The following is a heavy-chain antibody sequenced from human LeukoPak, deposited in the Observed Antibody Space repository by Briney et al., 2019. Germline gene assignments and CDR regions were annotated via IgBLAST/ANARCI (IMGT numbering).Heavy chain of an antibody. V-gene: IGHV3-7*01. CDR1: RFTLSNYG. D-gene: IGHD6-19*01. Sequence: GGSLRLSCAASRFTLSNYGMSWVRQAPGKGLEWVANINQDGSGTYYVDSVKGRFTISRDNAKNSLSLQMNSLRAEDTAVYYCARQRGSGCLDYWGQGTLVTVSS. CDR2: INQDGSGT. CDR3: ARQRGSGCLDY. J-gene: IGHJ4*02.